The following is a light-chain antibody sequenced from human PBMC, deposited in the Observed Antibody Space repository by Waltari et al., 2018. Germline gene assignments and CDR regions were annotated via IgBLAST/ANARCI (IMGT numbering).Light chain of an antibody. Sequence: DIVVTQSPLSLPVTLGEPASISCRSSQNLLHTNGYNYLDWYLQKPGQPPQLLIFLGSSRASGVPDRFSGSGSGTEFTLKISRVEAEDVGVYYCMQALQSPWLFGQGTKVEVK. V-gene: IGKV2-28*01. CDR3: MQALQSPWL. CDR2: LGS. J-gene: IGKJ1*01. CDR1: QNLLHTNGYNY.